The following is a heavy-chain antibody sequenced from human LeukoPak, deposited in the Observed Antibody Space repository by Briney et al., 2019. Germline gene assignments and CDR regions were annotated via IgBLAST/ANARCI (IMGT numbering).Heavy chain of an antibody. J-gene: IGHJ6*04. CDR1: GGSVSSGRNY. V-gene: IGHV4-61*01. CDR2: IYYTGST. CDR3: AREGTLTGYYDDDFYYYGMDV. D-gene: IGHD3-9*01. Sequence: SETLSLTCSVSGGSVSSGRNYWGWIRLPPGKGLGWIGYIYYTGSTNYNPSLKNRATISVDMSKNQFSLKLTSVTAADTAVYYCAREGTLTGYYDDDFYYYGMDVWGKGTTVIVSS.